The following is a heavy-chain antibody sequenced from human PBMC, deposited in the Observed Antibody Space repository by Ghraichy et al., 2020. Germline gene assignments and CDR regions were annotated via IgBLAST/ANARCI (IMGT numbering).Heavy chain of an antibody. V-gene: IGHV3-49*03. CDR3: TREMRGVIGATASDF. CDR1: GFRFGDYT. J-gene: IGHJ4*02. D-gene: IGHD1-26*01. Sequence: LSLTCTASGFRFGDYTFNRFRQAPGKGLEWVGFVRSKAFGGTTEYAASVRGRFTISRDDSKSIAYLQLNSLKTEDTALYFCTREMRGVIGATASDFWGQGTLVTVSS. CDR2: VRSKAFGGTT.